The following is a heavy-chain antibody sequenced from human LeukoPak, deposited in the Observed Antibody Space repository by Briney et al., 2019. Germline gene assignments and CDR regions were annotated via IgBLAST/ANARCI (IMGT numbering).Heavy chain of an antibody. Sequence: ASVKVSCKASGGTFSSYAISWVRQAPGQGLEWMGGIIPIFGTANYAQKFQGRVTITADKFTSTAYMELSGLRSEDTAVYYCARGLEDIVVGPFDYWGQGTLVTVSS. D-gene: IGHD2-15*01. CDR2: IIPIFGTA. CDR1: GGTFSSYA. J-gene: IGHJ4*02. CDR3: ARGLEDIVVGPFDY. V-gene: IGHV1-69*06.